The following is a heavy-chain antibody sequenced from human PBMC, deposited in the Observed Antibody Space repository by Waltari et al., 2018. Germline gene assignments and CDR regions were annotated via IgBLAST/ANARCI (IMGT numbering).Heavy chain of an antibody. D-gene: IGHD6-19*01. J-gene: IGHJ6*02. CDR3: AREGAEQWVVEDYGMDV. CDR1: GFKFSASA. Sequence: EVQLVESGGGLVKPGGYLLLSCVASGFKFSASAMNWFRQAPGQGLEWVSSIGSSSSFMDYADSVRGRFTVSRDNAKNTLYLQMDTLRAEDTAVYYCAREGAEQWVVEDYGMDVWGQGTTVTVSS. CDR2: IGSSSSFM. V-gene: IGHV3-21*02.